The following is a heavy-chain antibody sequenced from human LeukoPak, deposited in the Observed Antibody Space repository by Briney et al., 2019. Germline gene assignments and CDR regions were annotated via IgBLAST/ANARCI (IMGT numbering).Heavy chain of an antibody. D-gene: IGHD4-23*01. CDR2: ISINGGST. J-gene: IGHJ6*02. V-gene: IGHV3-64*01. CDR1: GFTFSSYA. CDR3: ARDLLGSTVVTPGNYGMDV. Sequence: PGVSLRLSCAASGFTFSSYAMHWVRQAPGKGLEYVSAISINGGSTYYANSVKGRFTISRDNSKNTLYLQMGSLRAEDMAVYYCARDLLGSTVVTPGNYGMDVWGQGTTVTVSS.